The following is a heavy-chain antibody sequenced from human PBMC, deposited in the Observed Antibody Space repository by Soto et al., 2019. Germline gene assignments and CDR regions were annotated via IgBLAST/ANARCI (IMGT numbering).Heavy chain of an antibody. Sequence: SETLSLTSAVYGGSFSGYYGSWIRQPPGKGLEWSGEINHSGSTNYNPSLKSRVTISVDTSKNQFSLKLSSVTAADTAVYYCARWGTYYDFWSGSNYGMDVWGQGTTVTVSS. J-gene: IGHJ6*02. D-gene: IGHD3-3*01. V-gene: IGHV4-34*01. CDR3: ARWGTYYDFWSGSNYGMDV. CDR1: GGSFSGYY. CDR2: INHSGST.